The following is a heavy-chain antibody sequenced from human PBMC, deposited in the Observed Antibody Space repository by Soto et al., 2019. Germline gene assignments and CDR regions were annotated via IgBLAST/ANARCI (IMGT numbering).Heavy chain of an antibody. V-gene: IGHV1-3*01. D-gene: IGHD2-2*01. J-gene: IGHJ5*02. CDR3: ARVPRYTSDIVEVPAVMFDDWFVP. CDR1: GYTFSRYA. CDR2: IHAGNGDT. Sequence: QVQLVQSGSEVKKPGASVKVSCKASGYTFSRYAVQWVRQAPGQSLEWIGWIHAGNGDTKYSQKFHSRVTLTRDTSANTAYMDLSSLRSEDTAVYYCARVPRYTSDIVEVPAVMFDDWFVPWGQGTLVTVSS.